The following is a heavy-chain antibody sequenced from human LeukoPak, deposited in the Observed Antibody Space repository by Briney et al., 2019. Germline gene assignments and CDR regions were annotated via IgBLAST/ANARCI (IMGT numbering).Heavy chain of an antibody. V-gene: IGHV3-30-3*01. CDR1: GFTFSSYA. CDR3: ARVRDSGRWGAFDI. D-gene: IGHD1-26*01. J-gene: IGHJ3*02. CDR2: ISYDGSNK. Sequence: GGSLRLFCALSGFTFSSYAIHWVRQAPGKGREWVTLISYDGSNKYYADSVKGRFTISRDNSKNTLYLQMNSLRPEDTAVYYCARVRDSGRWGAFDIWGQGTMVTVSS.